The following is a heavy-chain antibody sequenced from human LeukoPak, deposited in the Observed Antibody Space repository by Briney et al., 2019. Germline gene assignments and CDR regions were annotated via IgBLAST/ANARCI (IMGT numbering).Heavy chain of an antibody. D-gene: IGHD2-21*02. Sequence: GASVKVSCKVSGYTLTELSMHWVRQAPGKGLEWMGGFDPEDGETIYAQRFQGRVTMTEDTSTDTAYMELSSLRSEDTAVYYCATYCGGDCQIDYWGQGTLVTVSS. J-gene: IGHJ4*02. CDR2: FDPEDGET. CDR1: GYTLTELS. CDR3: ATYCGGDCQIDY. V-gene: IGHV1-24*01.